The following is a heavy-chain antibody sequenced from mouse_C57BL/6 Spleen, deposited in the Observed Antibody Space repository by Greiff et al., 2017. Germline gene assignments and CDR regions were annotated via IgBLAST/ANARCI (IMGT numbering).Heavy chain of an antibody. J-gene: IGHJ4*01. D-gene: IGHD1-1*01. V-gene: IGHV5-17*01. CDR2: ISSGSSTI. Sequence: DVQLVESGGGLVKPGGSLKLSCAASGFTFSDYGMHWVRQAPEKGLEWVAYISSGSSTIYYADTVKGRFTISRDNAKNTLFLQMTSLRSEDTAMYYCARLYYYGSSRYAMDYWGQGTSVTVSS. CDR3: ARLYYYGSSRYAMDY. CDR1: GFTFSDYG.